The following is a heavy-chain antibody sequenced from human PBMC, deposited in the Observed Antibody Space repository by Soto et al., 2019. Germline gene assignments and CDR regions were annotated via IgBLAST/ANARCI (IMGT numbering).Heavy chain of an antibody. Sequence: ASVKVSCKASGYTFTSYGISWVRQAPGQGLEWMGWISAYNGNTNYAQKLQGRVTMTTDTSTSTAYMELRSLRFDDTAVYYCARDRGILCFGEPLSYNWFAPWGQGTLVTVSS. D-gene: IGHD3-10*01. J-gene: IGHJ5*02. V-gene: IGHV1-18*01. CDR3: ARDRGILCFGEPLSYNWFAP. CDR2: ISAYNGNT. CDR1: GYTFTSYG.